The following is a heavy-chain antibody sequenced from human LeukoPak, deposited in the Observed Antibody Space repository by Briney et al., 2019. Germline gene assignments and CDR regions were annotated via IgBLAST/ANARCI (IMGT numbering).Heavy chain of an antibody. Sequence: SETLSLTCAVYGGSFSGYYWSWIRQPPGKGLEWIGEINHSGSTNYNPSLKSRVTMSVDTSRNQFSLKLSSVTAVDTAVYYCARKTTAGPTKAAFDIWGQGTMVAVST. CDR3: ARKTTAGPTKAAFDI. CDR1: GGSFSGYY. D-gene: IGHD2-21*02. J-gene: IGHJ3*02. CDR2: INHSGST. V-gene: IGHV4-34*01.